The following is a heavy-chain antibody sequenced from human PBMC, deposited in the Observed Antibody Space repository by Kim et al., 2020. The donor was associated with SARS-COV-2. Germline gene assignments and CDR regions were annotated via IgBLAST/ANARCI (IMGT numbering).Heavy chain of an antibody. Sequence: SETLSLTCAVYGGSFGGYYWSWIRQPPGKGLEWIGEINHSGSTNYNPSLKSRVTISVDTSKNQFSLKLSSVTAADTAVYYCARGSQQLTDSYNWFDPWGQGTLVTVSS. D-gene: IGHD6-13*01. CDR1: GGSFGGYY. CDR3: ARGSQQLTDSYNWFDP. J-gene: IGHJ5*02. CDR2: INHSGST. V-gene: IGHV4-34*01.